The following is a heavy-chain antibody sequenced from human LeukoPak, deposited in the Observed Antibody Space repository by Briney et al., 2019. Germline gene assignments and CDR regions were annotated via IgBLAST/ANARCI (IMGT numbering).Heavy chain of an antibody. D-gene: IGHD3-10*01. V-gene: IGHV1-69*04. J-gene: IGHJ6*02. CDR1: GGTFSSYA. Sequence: PVKVSCKASGGTFSSYAISWVRQAPGQGLEWMGRIIPILGIANYAQKFQGRVTITADKSTSTAYMELSSLRSEDTAVYYCARDLRYYGSGSYRYGMDVWGQGTTVTVSS. CDR3: ARDLRYYGSGSYRYGMDV. CDR2: IIPILGIA.